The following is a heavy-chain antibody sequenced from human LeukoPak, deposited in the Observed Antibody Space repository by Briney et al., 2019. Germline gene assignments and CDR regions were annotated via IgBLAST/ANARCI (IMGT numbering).Heavy chain of an antibody. J-gene: IGHJ5*02. CDR1: GFTLSIYS. CDR3: ARESWFDP. CDR2: ISSSSSTI. V-gene: IGHV3-48*01. Sequence: GGSLRLSCAASGFTLSIYSMHWVRQAPGKGLEWVSHISSSSSTIYYADSVKGRFTISRDNAKNSLYLQMNSLRVEDTAVYYCARESWFDPWGQGTLVTVSS.